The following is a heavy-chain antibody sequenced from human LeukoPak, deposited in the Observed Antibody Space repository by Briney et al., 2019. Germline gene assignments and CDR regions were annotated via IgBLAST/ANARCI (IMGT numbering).Heavy chain of an antibody. CDR2: INPNSGGT. D-gene: IGHD2-15*01. V-gene: IGHV1-2*06. CDR1: GYTFTCYY. Sequence: ASVKVSCKASGYTFTCYYMHWVRQAPGQGLEWMGRINPNSGGTNYAQKFQGRVTMTRDTSISTAYMELSRLRSDDTAVYYCARGGIVVVVAAPLLFDYWGQGTLVTVSS. J-gene: IGHJ4*02. CDR3: ARGGIVVVVAAPLLFDY.